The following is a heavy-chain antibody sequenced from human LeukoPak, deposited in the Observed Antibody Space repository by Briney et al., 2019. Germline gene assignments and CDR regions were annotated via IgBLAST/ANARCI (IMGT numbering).Heavy chain of an antibody. J-gene: IGHJ4*02. V-gene: IGHV4-39*01. CDR2: ISYSGST. CDR1: GGSISSSSYY. CDR3: ARLLPWLAYFDY. Sequence: SETLSLTCTVSGGSISSSSYYWGWIRQPPGKGLEWIGSISYSGSTYYNPSLRSRVTISVDMSKNQFSLKLSSVIAADTAVYYCARLLPWLAYFDYWGQGTLVTVSS. D-gene: IGHD6-19*01.